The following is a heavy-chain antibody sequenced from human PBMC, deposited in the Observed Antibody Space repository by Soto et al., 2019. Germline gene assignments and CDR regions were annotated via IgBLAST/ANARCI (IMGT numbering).Heavy chain of an antibody. CDR1: GFTFDDYA. CDR3: ALSHLGVVVANFDY. D-gene: IGHD2-15*01. CDR2: ISWNSGSI. V-gene: IGHV3-9*01. J-gene: IGHJ4*02. Sequence: EVQLVESGGGLVQPGRSLRLSCAASGFTFDDYAMHWVRQAPGKGLEWVSGISWNSGSIGYADSVKGRFTISRDNAKNSLYLQMNSLRAEDTALYYCALSHLGVVVANFDYWGQGTLVTVSS.